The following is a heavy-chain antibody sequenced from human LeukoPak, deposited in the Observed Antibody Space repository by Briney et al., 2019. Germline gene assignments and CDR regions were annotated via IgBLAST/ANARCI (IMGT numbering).Heavy chain of an antibody. V-gene: IGHV1-18*01. J-gene: IGHJ4*02. Sequence: ASVKVSCKASGYTFTSYGISWVRQAPGQGLEWMGWISAYNGNTNYAQKLQGRVTMTTDTSTSTAYMELRSLRSDDTAVYYCARPRGYDFWSGYYTGKYYFEYWGQGTLVTVSS. D-gene: IGHD3-3*01. CDR3: ARPRGYDFWSGYYTGKYYFEY. CDR1: GYTFTSYG. CDR2: ISAYNGNT.